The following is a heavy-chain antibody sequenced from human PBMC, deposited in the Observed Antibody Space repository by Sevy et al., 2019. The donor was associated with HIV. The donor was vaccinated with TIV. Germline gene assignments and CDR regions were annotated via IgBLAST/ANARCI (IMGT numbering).Heavy chain of an antibody. CDR3: AKDAPAAYALPTTLDV. CDR1: GFTFSSYA. J-gene: IGHJ6*02. D-gene: IGHD1-1*01. Sequence: GGSLRLSCAASGFTFSSYAMSWVRQAPGKGLEWVSAIRGSGGSTYYADSVKGRFTISRDNSKNTLYLQMNSLRAEDTAVYYCAKDAPAAYALPTTLDVWGQGTTVTVSS. CDR2: IRGSGGST. V-gene: IGHV3-23*01.